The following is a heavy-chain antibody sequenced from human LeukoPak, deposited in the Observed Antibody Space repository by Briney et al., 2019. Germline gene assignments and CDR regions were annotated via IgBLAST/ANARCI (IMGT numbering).Heavy chain of an antibody. Sequence: SETLSLTCAVSGGSISSSNWWSWVRQPPGKGLEWIGEIYHSGSTNYNPSLKSRVTISVDKSKNQFSLKLSSVTAADTAVYYCARAIEDGYNYDARYYFDYWGQGTLVTVSS. V-gene: IGHV4-4*02. CDR1: GGSISSSNW. CDR2: IYHSGST. D-gene: IGHD5-24*01. J-gene: IGHJ4*02. CDR3: ARAIEDGYNYDARYYFDY.